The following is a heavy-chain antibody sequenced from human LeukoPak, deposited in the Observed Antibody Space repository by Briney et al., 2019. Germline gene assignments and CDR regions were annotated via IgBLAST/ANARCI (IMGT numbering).Heavy chain of an antibody. J-gene: IGHJ3*02. Sequence: SQTLSLTCTVSGGSISSGGYYWGWIRQHPGNGLEWIGSIYYSGSPYYSLSLKSRVSILVDTSKNQFSLRLSSVTAPDTAVYYCARHFRTGGRSTDAFDIWGQGTMVTVSS. CDR3: ARHFRTGGRSTDAFDI. D-gene: IGHD2-15*01. CDR2: IYYSGSP. CDR1: GGSISSGGYY. V-gene: IGHV4-31*03.